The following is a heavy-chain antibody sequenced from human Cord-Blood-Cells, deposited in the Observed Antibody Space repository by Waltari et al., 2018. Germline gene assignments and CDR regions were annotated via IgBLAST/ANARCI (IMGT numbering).Heavy chain of an antibody. Sequence: QVQLVESGGGVVQPGRSLRLSCAASGFTFSSSGMHWVRQAPGKGLEWVAVISYDGSNKYYADSVKGRFTISRDNSKNTLYLQMNSLRAEDTAVYYCAKEGVVGATLAFDIWGQGTMVTVSS. J-gene: IGHJ3*02. CDR2: ISYDGSNK. CDR3: AKEGVVGATLAFDI. CDR1: GFTFSSSG. V-gene: IGHV3-30*18. D-gene: IGHD1-26*01.